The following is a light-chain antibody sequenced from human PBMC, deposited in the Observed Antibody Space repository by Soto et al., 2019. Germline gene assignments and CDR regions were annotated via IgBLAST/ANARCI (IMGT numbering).Light chain of an antibody. V-gene: IGKV1-5*03. J-gene: IGKJ4*01. Sequence: DIQMTQSPSTLSASVGERVTITCRASQSIGSWLAWHQQEPGKAPKLLIYKASSLESGVPSRFSGSGSGIEFTLPISSLQPDDSATYYCHQYDSYPLTFGGGTKVEIK. CDR1: QSIGSW. CDR2: KAS. CDR3: HQYDSYPLT.